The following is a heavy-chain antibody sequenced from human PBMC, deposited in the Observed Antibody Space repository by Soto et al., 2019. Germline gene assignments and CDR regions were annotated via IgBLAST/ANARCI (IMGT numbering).Heavy chain of an antibody. Sequence: QVQLVESGGGLVKPGGSLRLCCAASGFTFSDYYMSWIRQAPGKGLEWVSYISSSSSYTNYADSVKGRFTISRDNAKNSLYLQMNSLRAEDTAVYYCARRVRVYYGMDVWGQGTTVTVSS. V-gene: IGHV3-11*05. J-gene: IGHJ6*02. CDR3: ARRVRVYYGMDV. D-gene: IGHD3-10*01. CDR1: GFTFSDYY. CDR2: ISSSSSYT.